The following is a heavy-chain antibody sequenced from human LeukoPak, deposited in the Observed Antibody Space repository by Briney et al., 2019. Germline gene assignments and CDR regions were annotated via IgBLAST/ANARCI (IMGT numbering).Heavy chain of an antibody. V-gene: IGHV3-13*01. CDR2: IDTVGRT. CDR3: ARGYSYGIYYFDV. Sequence: QTGGSLRLSCAASGFSFRDYDMHWVRQTPGKGLEWVSAIDTVGRTYSSDSVQGRFSISRENPKNSLYLQMNSMRAGDTAVYYCARGYSYGIYYFDVWGQGTLVTVSS. J-gene: IGHJ4*02. D-gene: IGHD5-18*01. CDR1: GFSFRDYD.